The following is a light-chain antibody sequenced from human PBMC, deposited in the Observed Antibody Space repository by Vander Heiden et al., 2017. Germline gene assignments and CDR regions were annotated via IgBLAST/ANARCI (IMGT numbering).Light chain of an antibody. V-gene: IGLV1-44*01. CDR1: GSKLGRNT. CDR2: YDD. J-gene: IGLJ3*02. CDR3: TSWDNSLNARV. Sequence: QSVLAPPPSASGTPGPRVTISCSASGSKLGRNTVNWYQQLPGAAPRLLIYYDDQRPSGVPDRLSGSKSGTSASLAISGLQSEDEADYYCTSWDNSLNARVFGGGTKLTVL.